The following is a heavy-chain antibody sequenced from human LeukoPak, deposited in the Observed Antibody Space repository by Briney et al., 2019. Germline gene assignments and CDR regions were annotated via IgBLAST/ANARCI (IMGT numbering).Heavy chain of an antibody. Sequence: PSETLSLTCTLSGGSIGGSISNYYWSWIRQPPGKGLEWIGYIYYSVNTNYNPSLESRFTISVDTSNNKFSLKMSSVTAADTAVYYCARGSVVRGMLYPCDYWGQGTLVTVSS. D-gene: IGHD3-10*01. CDR2: IYYSVNT. CDR1: GGSIGGSISNYY. V-gene: IGHV4-61*01. J-gene: IGHJ4*02. CDR3: ARGSVVRGMLYPCDY.